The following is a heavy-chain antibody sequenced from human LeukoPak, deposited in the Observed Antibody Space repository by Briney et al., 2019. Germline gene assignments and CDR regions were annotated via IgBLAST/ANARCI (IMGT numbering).Heavy chain of an antibody. CDR2: ISYDGSNK. CDR1: GFTFSSYA. D-gene: IGHD6-19*01. V-gene: IGHV3-30-3*01. CDR3: ARAEDSSGWYFLY. Sequence: GGSLRLSCAASGFTFSSYAMHWVRQAPGKGLEWVAVISYDGSNKYYADSVKGRFTISRDNSKNTLYLQMNSLRAEDTAVYYCARAEDSSGWYFLYWGQGTLVTVSP. J-gene: IGHJ1*01.